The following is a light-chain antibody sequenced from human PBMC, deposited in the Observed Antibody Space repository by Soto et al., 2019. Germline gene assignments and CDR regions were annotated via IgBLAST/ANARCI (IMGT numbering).Light chain of an antibody. CDR2: DVS. J-gene: IGLJ1*01. CDR3: SSYTSSSTPYV. CDR1: SSDVGAYDL. V-gene: IGLV2-14*01. Sequence: QSALSQPASVSGSPGQSVTISSPGTSSDVGAYDLVCWYQQHPGKAPKLMIYDVSNRPSGVSNRFSGSKSGNTASLTISGLQAEDEADYYCSSYTSSSTPYVFGTGTKVTVL.